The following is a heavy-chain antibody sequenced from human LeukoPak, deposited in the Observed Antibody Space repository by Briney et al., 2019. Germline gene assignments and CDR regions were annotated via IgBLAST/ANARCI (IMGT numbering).Heavy chain of an antibody. Sequence: PSETLSLTCTVSGGSISSYYWSWIRQPPGKGLEWIGYIYYSGSTNYNPSLKSRVTISVDTSKNQFSLKLSSVTAADTAVYYCARVFPYYANFWSGYYGYFDYWGQGTLVTVSS. CDR2: IYYSGST. CDR1: GGSISSYY. D-gene: IGHD3-3*01. J-gene: IGHJ4*02. V-gene: IGHV4-59*01. CDR3: ARVFPYYANFWSGYYGYFDY.